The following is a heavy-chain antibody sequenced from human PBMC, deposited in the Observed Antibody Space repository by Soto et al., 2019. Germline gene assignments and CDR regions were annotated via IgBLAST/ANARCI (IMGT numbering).Heavy chain of an antibody. CDR3: ARDYGSGRSTGFDY. Sequence: QVQLVQSGAEVKKPGASVKVSCKASGYTFTSYYMHWVRQAPGQGLEWMGIINPSGGSTSYAQTFRGRVPMTRDTSTSTVYMELSSLRPEDTAVYYCARDYGSGRSTGFDYWGQGTLVTVSS. CDR2: INPSGGST. V-gene: IGHV1-46*03. D-gene: IGHD3-10*01. CDR1: GYTFTSYY. J-gene: IGHJ4*02.